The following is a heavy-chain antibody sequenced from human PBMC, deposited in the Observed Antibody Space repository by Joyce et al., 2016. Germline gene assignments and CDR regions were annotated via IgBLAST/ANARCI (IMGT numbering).Heavy chain of an antibody. CDR3: AKRKTIFGVVINDGMDV. CDR2: MSRDFFKE. V-gene: IGHV3-30*18. CDR1: GFTFNNYA. J-gene: IGHJ6*02. Sequence: QVQLVESGGGVVQPGGSLRLSCVASGFTFNNYAMHWVRQAPGKGLEWVVVMSRDFFKEYYSDSVKGRFTISRDNSKNTMYLQMNRLRPEDSGVYYCAKRKTIFGVVINDGMDVWGQGTTVTVSS. D-gene: IGHD3-3*02.